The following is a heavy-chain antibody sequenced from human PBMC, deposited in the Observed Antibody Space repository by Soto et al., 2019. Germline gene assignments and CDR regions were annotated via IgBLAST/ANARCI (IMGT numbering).Heavy chain of an antibody. V-gene: IGHV3-21*01. CDR1: GFTFSSYS. D-gene: IGHD5-12*01. CDR2: IGRVSSHI. CDR3: ARDVYTGYDSYYYYYLDV. J-gene: IGHJ6*03. Sequence: EVQLVESGGGLVRPGGSLRLSCAASGFTFSSYSINWVRQAPGKGLEWVSSIGRVSSHIYYADSVKGRFTVSRDNAKNSLYLQMNNLRVEHTAVYYCARDVYTGYDSYYYYYLDVCGKGTTVTVSS.